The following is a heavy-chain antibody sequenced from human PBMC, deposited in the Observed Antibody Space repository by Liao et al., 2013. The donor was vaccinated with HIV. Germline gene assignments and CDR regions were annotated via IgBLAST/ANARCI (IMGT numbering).Heavy chain of an antibody. CDR3: ARDLYHFGSGTYFDY. D-gene: IGHD3-10*01. J-gene: IGHJ4*02. CDR2: ISYTGST. V-gene: IGHV4-39*07. Sequence: QLQLQESGPGLVKPSETLSLNCSVSGDSISSSYSSWGWIRQTPGKGLEWIGSISYTGSTYYTLSLKSRVTISIDRSKNQFSLKLTSVTAADTAVYYCARDLYHFGSGTYFDYWGQGALVTVSS. CDR1: GDSISSSYSS.